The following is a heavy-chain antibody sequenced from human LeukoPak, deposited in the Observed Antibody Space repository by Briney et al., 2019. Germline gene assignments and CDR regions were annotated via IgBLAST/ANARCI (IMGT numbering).Heavy chain of an antibody. CDR3: ASVGAWFGDQELGY. D-gene: IGHD3-10*01. V-gene: IGHV3-66*01. CDR2: IYSGGST. CDR1: GFTVSSNY. Sequence: GGSLRLSCSASGFTVSSNYMSWVRQAPGKGLEWVSVIYSGGSTYYADSVKGRFTISRDNATNSLYLQMNSLRVEDTAVYYCASVGAWFGDQELGYWGQGTLVTVSS. J-gene: IGHJ4*02.